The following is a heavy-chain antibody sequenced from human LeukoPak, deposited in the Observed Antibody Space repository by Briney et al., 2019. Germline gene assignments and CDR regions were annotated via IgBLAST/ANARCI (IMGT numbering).Heavy chain of an antibody. J-gene: IGHJ4*02. Sequence: ASVKVSCKASGYTFTGYSMNWVRQAPGQGLEWMGWINTNTGNPTYAQGFTGRFVFSLDTSVSTAYLQISSLKAEDTAVYFCARGPYGSYWWGQGTLVTVSS. V-gene: IGHV7-4-1*02. CDR1: GYTFTGYS. CDR2: INTNTGNP. D-gene: IGHD1-26*01. CDR3: ARGPYGSYW.